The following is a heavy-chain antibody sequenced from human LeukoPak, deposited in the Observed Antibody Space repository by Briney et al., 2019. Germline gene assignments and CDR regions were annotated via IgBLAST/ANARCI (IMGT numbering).Heavy chain of an antibody. V-gene: IGHV3-30-3*01. Sequence: PGGSLRLSCAASGFTFSSYAMHWVRQAPGKGPEWVAVISYDGSNKYYADSVKGRFTISRDSSKNTLYLQMNSLRAEDTAVYYCAGEVQLLWFGELFREDYFDYWGQGTLVTVSS. CDR3: AGEVQLLWFGELFREDYFDY. D-gene: IGHD3-10*01. J-gene: IGHJ4*02. CDR1: GFTFSSYA. CDR2: ISYDGSNK.